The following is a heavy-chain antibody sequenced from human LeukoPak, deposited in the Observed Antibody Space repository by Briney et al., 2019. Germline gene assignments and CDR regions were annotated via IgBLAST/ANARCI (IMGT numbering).Heavy chain of an antibody. Sequence: GGSLRLSCAASGFTFSSYAMHWVRQAPGKGLEWVAVISYDGSNKYYADSVKGRFTISRDNSKNTLYLQMNSLRAEDTAVYYCAKYRLAAAGTNWFDPWGQGTLVTVSS. D-gene: IGHD6-13*01. CDR1: GFTFSSYA. CDR2: ISYDGSNK. V-gene: IGHV3-30*04. CDR3: AKYRLAAAGTNWFDP. J-gene: IGHJ5*02.